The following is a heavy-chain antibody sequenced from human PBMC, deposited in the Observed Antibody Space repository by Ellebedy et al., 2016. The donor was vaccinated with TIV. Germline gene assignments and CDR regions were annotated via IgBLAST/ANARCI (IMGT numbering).Heavy chain of an antibody. CDR2: INHSGST. CDR1: GASFSGYY. D-gene: IGHD4-17*01. Sequence: MPSETLSLTCAVYGASFSGYYWSWIRQPPGKGLEWSGEINHSGSTNYNPSLKSQVTITVDTSKNQFSLKMRSVTAADTAVYYCASRESTVTTGASMGFDPWGQGTLVTVSS. V-gene: IGHV4-34*01. J-gene: IGHJ5*02. CDR3: ASRESTVTTGASMGFDP.